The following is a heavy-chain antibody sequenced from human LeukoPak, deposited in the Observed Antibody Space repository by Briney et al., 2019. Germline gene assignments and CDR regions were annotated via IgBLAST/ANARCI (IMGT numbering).Heavy chain of an antibody. V-gene: IGHV3-21*01. J-gene: IGHJ5*02. D-gene: IGHD4/OR15-4a*01. CDR3: ARGGANWFDP. CDR2: ISSSSSYI. CDR1: GFTFSSYS. Sequence: GGSLRLSCAASGFTFSSYSTNWVRQAPGKGLEWVSSISSSSSYIYYADSVKGRFTISRDNAKNSLYLQMNSLRAEDTAVYYCARGGANWFDPWGQGTLVTVSS.